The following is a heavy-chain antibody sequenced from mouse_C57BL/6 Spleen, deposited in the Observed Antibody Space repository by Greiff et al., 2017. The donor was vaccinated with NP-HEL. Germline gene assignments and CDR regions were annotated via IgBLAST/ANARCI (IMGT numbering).Heavy chain of an antibody. CDR3: ARGGRLDY. J-gene: IGHJ2*01. D-gene: IGHD2-12*01. CDR2: IYPNSGST. V-gene: IGHV1-85*01. CDR1: GYTFTSYD. Sequence: QVQLKESGPELVKPGASVKLSCKASGYTFTSYDINWVKQRPGQGLEWIGWIYPNSGSTNYNEKFKSKATLTVDKSSSTAYMQLSSLTSEDSAVYYCARGGRLDYWGQGTTLTVSS.